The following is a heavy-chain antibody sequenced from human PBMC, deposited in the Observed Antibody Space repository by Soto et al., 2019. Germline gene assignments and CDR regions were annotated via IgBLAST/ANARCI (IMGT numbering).Heavy chain of an antibody. J-gene: IGHJ4*02. D-gene: IGHD3-22*01. CDR2: INPSGGST. CDR3: AREPEYYYDSSGYYDY. V-gene: IGHV1-46*01. CDR1: GYTFTSYY. Sequence: ASVKVSCKASGYTFTSYYMHWVRQAPGQGLEWMGIINPSGGSTSYAQKFQGRVTMTRDTSTSTVYMELSSLRSEDTAVYYCAREPEYYYDSSGYYDYWGQGTLVTVSS.